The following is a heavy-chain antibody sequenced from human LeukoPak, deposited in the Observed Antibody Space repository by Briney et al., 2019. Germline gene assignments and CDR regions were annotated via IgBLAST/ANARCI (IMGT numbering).Heavy chain of an antibody. V-gene: IGHV4-34*01. Sequence: SETLSLTCAVYGGSFSGYYWSWIRQPPGKGLEWIGEINHSGSTNYNPSLKSRVTISVDTSENQFSLKLSSVTAADTAVYYCARASPYSSSWRVDPWGQGTLVTVSS. CDR1: GGSFSGYY. D-gene: IGHD6-13*01. J-gene: IGHJ5*02. CDR2: INHSGST. CDR3: ARASPYSSSWRVDP.